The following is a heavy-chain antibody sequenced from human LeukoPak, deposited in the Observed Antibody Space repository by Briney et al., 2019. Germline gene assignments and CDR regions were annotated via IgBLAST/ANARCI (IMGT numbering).Heavy chain of an antibody. J-gene: IGHJ4*02. CDR3: AKRRGYSSTAVDY. Sequence: GGSLRLSCAASGFTFSTYWMHWVRQAPGKGLVWVSRISSDGSITGYADSVKGRFTISRDNSKNTLYLQMNSLRAEDTAVYYCAKRRGYSSTAVDYWGQGTLVTVSS. CDR1: GFTFSTYW. D-gene: IGHD5-18*01. V-gene: IGHV3-74*01. CDR2: ISSDGSIT.